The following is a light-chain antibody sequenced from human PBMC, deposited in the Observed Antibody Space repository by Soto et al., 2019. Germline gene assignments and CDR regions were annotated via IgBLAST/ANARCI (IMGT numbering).Light chain of an antibody. CDR3: SSYTTTSTLEV. CDR2: EVS. V-gene: IGLV2-14*01. J-gene: IGLJ3*02. Sequence: QSALTQPASVSGSPGQSITISCTGTSSDIGDYNSVSWYQQHPGKAPKLMIYEVSNRPSGVSNRFSGSKSGNTASLTISGLQAADEADYYCSSYTTTSTLEVFGGGTKVTVL. CDR1: SSDIGDYNS.